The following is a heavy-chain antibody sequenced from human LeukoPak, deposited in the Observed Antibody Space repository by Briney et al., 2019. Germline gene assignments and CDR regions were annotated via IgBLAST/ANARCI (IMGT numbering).Heavy chain of an antibody. CDR3: ARDLNWGNCGGDCETYNWFDS. V-gene: IGHV1-18*01. CDR1: GYTFVNYG. D-gene: IGHD2-21*02. Sequence: GASVKVSCKASGYTFVNYGISWVRQAPGQGLEWMGWINTYNGNTNYAQILQGRVTMTTDTSTSTAYMELRSLRSDDTAVYYCARDLNWGNCGGDCETYNWFDSWGQGTLVTVSS. J-gene: IGHJ5*01. CDR2: INTYNGNT.